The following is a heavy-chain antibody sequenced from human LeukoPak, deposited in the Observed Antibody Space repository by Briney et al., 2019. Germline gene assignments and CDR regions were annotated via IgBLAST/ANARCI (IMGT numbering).Heavy chain of an antibody. V-gene: IGHV3-30-3*01. D-gene: IGHD6-13*01. J-gene: IGHJ6*01. CDR2: ISYDGSNK. CDR1: GFTFSSYA. Sequence: GGSLRLSCAASGFTFSSYAMHWVRQAPGKGLEWVAVISYDGSNKYYADSVKGRFTISRDNSKNTLYLQMNSLRAEDTAVYYCARGHYSSSWYLHSNYYGMDVWGQGTTVTVSS. CDR3: ARGHYSSSWYLHSNYYGMDV.